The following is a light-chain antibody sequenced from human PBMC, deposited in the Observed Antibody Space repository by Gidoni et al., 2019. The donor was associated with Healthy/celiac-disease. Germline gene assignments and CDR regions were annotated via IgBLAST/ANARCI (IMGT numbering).Light chain of an antibody. CDR1: QSISSY. CDR3: QQSYSKPYT. J-gene: IGKJ2*01. Sequence: DIPLHQSPSSLSASVGDRVTITCRASQSISSYLNWYQQKPGKAPKLLIYAASSLQSGVPSRFSGSGSGTDFTLTISSLQPEDFATYYCQQSYSKPYTVGQGTKLESK. V-gene: IGKV1-39*01. CDR2: AAS.